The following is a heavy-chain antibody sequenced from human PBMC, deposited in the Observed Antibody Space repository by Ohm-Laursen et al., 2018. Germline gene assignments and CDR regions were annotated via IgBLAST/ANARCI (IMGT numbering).Heavy chain of an antibody. J-gene: IGHJ4*02. V-gene: IGHV3-7*01. D-gene: IGHD6-6*01. CDR1: GFTFSTYW. CDR3: VRDRRGGSIELRA. CDR2: INQDGSEK. Sequence: SLRLSCAASGFTFSTYWMNWFRQAPGKGLESVASINQDGSEKYFVDSVRGRFTIYRDNAKNSLYLQMNSLRAEDTAVYYCVRDRRGGSIELRAGGQGALVTVSS.